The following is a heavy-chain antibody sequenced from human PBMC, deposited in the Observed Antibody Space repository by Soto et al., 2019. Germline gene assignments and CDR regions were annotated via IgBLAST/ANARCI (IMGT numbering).Heavy chain of an antibody. Sequence: QLQLQESGPGLVKPSETLSLTCTVSGGSISSSSYYWGWIRQPPGKGLEWIGSIYYSGSTYYNPSLNSRVTISVDTSKNQFSLKLSSVTAADTAVYYCARIGSSSIVGFPADYYYGMDVWGQGTTVTVSS. V-gene: IGHV4-39*01. D-gene: IGHD6-6*01. J-gene: IGHJ6*02. CDR1: GGSISSSSYY. CDR2: IYYSGST. CDR3: ARIGSSSIVGFPADYYYGMDV.